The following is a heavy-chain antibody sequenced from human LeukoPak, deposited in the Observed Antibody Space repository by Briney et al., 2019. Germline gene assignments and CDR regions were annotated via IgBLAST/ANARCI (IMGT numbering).Heavy chain of an antibody. D-gene: IGHD4-17*01. CDR2: IYYTGST. CDR1: GGSISSHY. J-gene: IGHJ4*02. CDR3: ARRWTTMTDDYFDY. Sequence: SETLSLTCNVSGGSISSHYWNWIRQPPGKGLEFIGYIYYTGSTNYNPSLKSRVTMSVDTSKNQFSLRLTSVTAADTAVFYCARRWTTMTDDYFDYWGQGTLVTVSS. V-gene: IGHV4-59*11.